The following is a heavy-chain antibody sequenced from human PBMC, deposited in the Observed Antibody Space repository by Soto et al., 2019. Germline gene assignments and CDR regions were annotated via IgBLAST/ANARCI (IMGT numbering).Heavy chain of an antibody. V-gene: IGHV3-23*01. J-gene: IGHJ4*02. CDR2: ISGSGGNT. CDR3: AKDRGGSGWSTLDH. Sequence: EVQLLESGGSLVHPGGSLRLSCAASGFSFSYFAMSWVRQAPGKGLEWVAAISGSGGNTYYADSVKGRFTISRDNSKNTLFLQMNSLRDEDTAGYYCAKDRGGSGWSTLDHWGQGTLVTVSS. D-gene: IGHD6-19*01. CDR1: GFSFSYFA.